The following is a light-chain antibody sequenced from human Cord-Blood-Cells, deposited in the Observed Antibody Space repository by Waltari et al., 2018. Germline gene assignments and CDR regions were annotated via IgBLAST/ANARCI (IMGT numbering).Light chain of an antibody. Sequence: QSVLTQPPSASGTPGQRVTISCSGSSSHTGSTTVNWYKQLPGTAPNLLIYSNNQRPSGVPYRFSGSKSGTSASLAISGLQSEDEADYYYAAWDDSLNGPVFGGGTKLTVL. V-gene: IGLV1-44*01. CDR2: SNN. CDR3: AAWDDSLNGPV. J-gene: IGLJ3*02. CDR1: SSHTGSTT.